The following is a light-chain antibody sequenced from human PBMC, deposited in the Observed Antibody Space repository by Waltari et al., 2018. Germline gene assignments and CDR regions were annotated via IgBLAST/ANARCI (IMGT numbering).Light chain of an antibody. J-gene: IGKJ2*01. V-gene: IGKV1-33*01. CDR2: DAS. Sequence: DIQMTQSPSSLSASVGDRVTITCQASQDISNSLNWYHQKPGKAPKLLSYDASDLETGVPSRFSGSGSGTDFTFTISSLQPEDIATYYCQQYQNLPYTFGQGTKLEI. CDR3: QQYQNLPYT. CDR1: QDISNS.